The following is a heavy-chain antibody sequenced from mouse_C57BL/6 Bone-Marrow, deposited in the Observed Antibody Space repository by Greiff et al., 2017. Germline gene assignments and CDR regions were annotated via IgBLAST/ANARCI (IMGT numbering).Heavy chain of an antibody. CDR3: ARGGNYGGYDVDY. CDR2: FHPYNDDT. J-gene: IGHJ2*01. V-gene: IGHV1-47*01. Sequence: VQLQQSGAELVKPGASVKMSCKASGYTFTTYPLEWLKQNHGKSLEWIGNFHPYNDDTKYNEKFKGKATLTVEKSSSTVYLELSRLTSDDSAVYYCARGGNYGGYDVDYGGQGTTLTVSS. D-gene: IGHD2-14*01. CDR1: GYTFTTYP.